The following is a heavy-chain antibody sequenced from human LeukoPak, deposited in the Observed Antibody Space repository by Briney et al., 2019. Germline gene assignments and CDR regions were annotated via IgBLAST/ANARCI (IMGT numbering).Heavy chain of an antibody. D-gene: IGHD6-13*01. CDR2: IYTSGST. Sequence: SETLSLTCTVSGGSISSSSYYWGWIRQPAGKGLEWIGRIYTSGSTNYNPSLKSRVTMSVDTSKNQFSLKLSSVTAADTAVYYCARDVVAAAGTWDYWGQGTLVTVSS. CDR1: GGSISSSSYY. CDR3: ARDVVAAAGTWDY. J-gene: IGHJ4*02. V-gene: IGHV4-61*02.